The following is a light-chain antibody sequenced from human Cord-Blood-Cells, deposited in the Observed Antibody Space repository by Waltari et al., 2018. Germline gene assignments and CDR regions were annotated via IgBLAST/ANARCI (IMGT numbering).Light chain of an antibody. CDR1: RSNIGSNY. V-gene: IGLV1-47*01. J-gene: IGLJ1*01. CDR2: RNN. Sequence: QSVLTQPPSASGTPGQRVTISCSGRRSNIGSNYVYWYQQLPGTAPKLLIYRNNQRPSVVPDRFSGSKSGTSASLAIIGLRSEDEADYYCAAWDDSLSGYVFGTGTKVTVL. CDR3: AAWDDSLSGYV.